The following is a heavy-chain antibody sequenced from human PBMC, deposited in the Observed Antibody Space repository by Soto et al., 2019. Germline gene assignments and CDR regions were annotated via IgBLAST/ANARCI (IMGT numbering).Heavy chain of an antibody. J-gene: IGHJ6*02. V-gene: IGHV5-51*01. D-gene: IGHD2-2*01. CDR2: IYPGDSDT. Sequence: GESLKISCKVSGYSFTSYWIGWVRQMPGKGLEWMGIIYPGDSDTRYSPSFQGQVTISADKSISTAYLQWSSLKASDTAMYYCARQDNPAGYCSSTSCPSYYYYGMDVWGQGTTVTVSS. CDR3: ARQDNPAGYCSSTSCPSYYYYGMDV. CDR1: GYSFTSYW.